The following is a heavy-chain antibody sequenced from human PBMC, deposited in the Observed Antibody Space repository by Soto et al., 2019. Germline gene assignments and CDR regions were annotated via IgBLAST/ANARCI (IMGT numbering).Heavy chain of an antibody. V-gene: IGHV3-23*01. CDR2: VSGSGGST. CDR3: AKEAHLKQWLKYFEY. CDR1: GFTFSNYA. D-gene: IGHD6-19*01. Sequence: GGSLRLSCGASGFTFSNYAMSRVRQAPGKGLEWVSAVSGSGGSTYYADSVKGRFTISRDDSKNTLYLQVNSLRAEDTAVYYCAKEAHLKQWLKYFEYWGRGTLVTVSS. J-gene: IGHJ4*02.